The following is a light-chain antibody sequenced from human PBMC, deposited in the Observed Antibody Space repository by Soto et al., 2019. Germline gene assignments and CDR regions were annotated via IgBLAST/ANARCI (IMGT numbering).Light chain of an antibody. J-gene: IGKJ1*01. Sequence: DIQMTQSPSTLSASVGDRVTITCRASQSISSWLAWYQHKPGEAPKLLISQASILESGVPPRFSGSGSGTEFTLTITRMQPADFTTYFCQQYTPYWTFGQGTKV. CDR2: QAS. CDR1: QSISSW. V-gene: IGKV1-5*03. CDR3: QQYTPYWT.